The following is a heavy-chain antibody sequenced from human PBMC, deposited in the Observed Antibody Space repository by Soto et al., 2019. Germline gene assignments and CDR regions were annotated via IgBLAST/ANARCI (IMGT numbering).Heavy chain of an antibody. Sequence: EVQLVESGGGLVQPGGSLKLSCAASGFIFSGSAIHWVRQASGKGLEWVGRIRSRAKNFATSSAASVKGRFTFSRDDSKNTAYLQMNTLKPEDTAVYYCARGQGAAIGDYYYHGMDVWGQGTTVTVSS. J-gene: IGHJ6*02. CDR3: ARGQGAAIGDYYYHGMDV. V-gene: IGHV3-73*02. CDR1: GFIFSGSA. D-gene: IGHD2-2*02. CDR2: IRSRAKNFAT.